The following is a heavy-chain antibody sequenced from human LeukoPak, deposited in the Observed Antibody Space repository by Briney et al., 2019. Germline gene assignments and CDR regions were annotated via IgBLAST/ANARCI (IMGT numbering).Heavy chain of an antibody. CDR1: GFTINSYA. CDR3: AKGLSGSCYDALDI. Sequence: GGSLRLSCAASGFTINSYAMTWVRQAPGKGLEWVSSIVSSGGNTKYADSVMGRFTIPRDNSMNIVYLQMNSLRAEDSALYYCAKGLSGSCYDALDIWGQGTMVTVSS. CDR2: IVSSGGNT. J-gene: IGHJ3*02. D-gene: IGHD6-13*01. V-gene: IGHV3-23*01.